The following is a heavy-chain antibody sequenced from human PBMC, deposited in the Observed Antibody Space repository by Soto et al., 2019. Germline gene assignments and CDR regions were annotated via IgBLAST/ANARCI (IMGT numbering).Heavy chain of an antibody. CDR1: GFSFSDHY. Sequence: EVQLVESGGGLVRPGGSLRLSCAASGFSFSDHYMDWVRQAPAKGLEWVGRTRNKAYSFTTEYAPALKGRFTISRDDSEQSLYLQMTSLKTEDTALYYCVTSIPSSKWSGFESWCQGTLLTVSP. D-gene: IGHD6-19*01. CDR3: VTSIPSSKWSGFES. J-gene: IGHJ4*02. V-gene: IGHV3-72*01. CDR2: TRNKAYSFTT.